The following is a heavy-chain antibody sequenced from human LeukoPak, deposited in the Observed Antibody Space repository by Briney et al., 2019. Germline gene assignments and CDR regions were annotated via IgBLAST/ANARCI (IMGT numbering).Heavy chain of an antibody. CDR1: GFTFSSYE. J-gene: IGHJ4*02. CDR3: ARKYYYGSGSYYLSYFDY. V-gene: IGHV3-48*03. CDR2: ISSSGSTI. Sequence: GGSLRLSCAASGFTFSSYEMNWVRQAPGKGLEWVSYISSSGSTIYYADSVKGRFTISGDNAKNSLYLQMNSLRAEDTAVYYCARKYYYGSGSYYLSYFDYWGQGTLVTVSS. D-gene: IGHD3-10*01.